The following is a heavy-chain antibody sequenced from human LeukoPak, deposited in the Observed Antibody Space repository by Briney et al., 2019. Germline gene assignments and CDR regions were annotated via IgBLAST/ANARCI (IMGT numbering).Heavy chain of an antibody. V-gene: IGHV3-33*01. Sequence: GRSLRLSCAASGFTFSSYGMHWVRQAPGKGLEWVAVIWYDGSNKYYADSVKGRFTISRDNSKNTLYLQMNSLRAEDTAVYYCARDGRRTSTASPRRGYYYYGMDVWGQGTTVTVSS. CDR2: IWYDGSNK. D-gene: IGHD5-18*01. CDR1: GFTFSSYG. CDR3: ARDGRRTSTASPRRGYYYYGMDV. J-gene: IGHJ6*02.